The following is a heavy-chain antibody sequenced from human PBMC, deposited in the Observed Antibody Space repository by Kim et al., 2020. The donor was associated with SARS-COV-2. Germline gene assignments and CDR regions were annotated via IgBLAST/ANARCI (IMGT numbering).Heavy chain of an antibody. CDR3: ARELMVRGVTGNWFDP. Sequence: ASVKVSCKASGYTFTSYGISWVRQAPGQGLEWMGWISAYNGNTNYAQKLQGRVTMTTDTSTSTAYMELRSLRSDDTAVYYCARELMVRGVTGNWFDPWGQGTLVTVSS. J-gene: IGHJ5*02. CDR1: GYTFTSYG. CDR2: ISAYNGNT. V-gene: IGHV1-18*04. D-gene: IGHD3-10*01.